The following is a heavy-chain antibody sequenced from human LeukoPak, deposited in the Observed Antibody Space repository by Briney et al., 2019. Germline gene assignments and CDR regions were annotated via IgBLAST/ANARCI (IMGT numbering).Heavy chain of an antibody. V-gene: IGHV3-23*01. J-gene: IGHJ4*02. CDR3: TKLDSISTD. CDR1: GFTFSSYA. CDR2: ISGSGANT. D-gene: IGHD1-14*01. Sequence: PGGSLRLSCAGSGFTFSSYAMIWVRQAPGKGLEWVSSISGSGANTYYADSVKGRFTISRDNSKNTLYLHMNSLRAEDTAVYYCTKLDSISTDWGQGTQVTVST.